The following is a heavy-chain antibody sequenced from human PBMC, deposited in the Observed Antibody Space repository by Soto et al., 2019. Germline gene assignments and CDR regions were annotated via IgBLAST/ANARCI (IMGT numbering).Heavy chain of an antibody. D-gene: IGHD5-12*01. Sequence: QVQLQESGPGLVKPSQTLSLTCTVSGGSISSGGYYWSWIRQHPGKGLEWIGYIYYSGSTYYNPSLKSRVTISVDTSKNQCSLKLSSVTAADTAVYYCARVNMGPEDINFDYWGQGTLVTVSS. CDR3: ARVNMGPEDINFDY. J-gene: IGHJ4*02. V-gene: IGHV4-31*03. CDR2: IYYSGST. CDR1: GGSISSGGYY.